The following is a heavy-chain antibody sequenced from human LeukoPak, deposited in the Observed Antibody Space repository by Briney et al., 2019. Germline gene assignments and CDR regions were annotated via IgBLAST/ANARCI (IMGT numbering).Heavy chain of an antibody. CDR1: GDSISSSNYY. V-gene: IGHV4-39*01. J-gene: IGHJ4*02. Sequence: SETLSLTCTVSGDSISSSNYYRGWIRQPPGKGLEWIGCIYYSGSTYYSPSLKSRVTISVDTSKNHFSLELSSVTAADTAVYYCARQTSGTTGYWGQGTLVTVSS. CDR2: IYYSGST. D-gene: IGHD1-7*01. CDR3: ARQTSGTTGY.